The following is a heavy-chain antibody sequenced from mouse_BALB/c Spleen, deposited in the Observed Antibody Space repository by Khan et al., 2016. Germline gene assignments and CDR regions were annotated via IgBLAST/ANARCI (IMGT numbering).Heavy chain of an antibody. Sequence: EVELVESGGGLVKPGGSLKLSCAASGFTFSTYAMSWVRQTPEKRLEWVASISSGGTTYYPDSLKGRFTISRDNARNILYVQRSSLRSEDTAMYYCARGVTTVVDYFDYWGQGTTLTVSS. D-gene: IGHD1-1*01. CDR2: ISSGGTT. CDR1: GFTFSTYA. V-gene: IGHV5-6-5*01. CDR3: ARGVTTVVDYFDY. J-gene: IGHJ2*01.